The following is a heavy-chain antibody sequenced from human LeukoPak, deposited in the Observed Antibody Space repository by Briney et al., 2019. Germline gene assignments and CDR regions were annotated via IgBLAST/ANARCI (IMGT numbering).Heavy chain of an antibody. Sequence: GGSLRLSCAASGFTFSSYEMNWVRQAPGKGLEWVSYISSSGSTIYYADSVKGRFTISRDNAKNSLYLQMNSLRAEDTVVYYCASSGSSGYYYDWFDPWGQGTLVTVSS. CDR3: ASSGSSGYYYDWFDP. V-gene: IGHV3-48*03. D-gene: IGHD3-22*01. CDR1: GFTFSSYE. J-gene: IGHJ5*02. CDR2: ISSSGSTI.